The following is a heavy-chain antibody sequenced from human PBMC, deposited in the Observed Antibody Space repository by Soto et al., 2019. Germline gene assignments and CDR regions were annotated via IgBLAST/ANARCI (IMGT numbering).Heavy chain of an antibody. Sequence: SETLSLTCTDSGGATNSKYWNWLMQQAGKGWGWIASIYSSGSTKYNPSLQSRVTMSLDTSKNKFSLRLTYVTAADTAVYYCARGRRFSDWFDPWGPGTLATV. V-gene: IGHV4-4*07. CDR1: GGATNSKY. CDR3: ARGRRFSDWFDP. CDR2: IYSSGST. J-gene: IGHJ5*02.